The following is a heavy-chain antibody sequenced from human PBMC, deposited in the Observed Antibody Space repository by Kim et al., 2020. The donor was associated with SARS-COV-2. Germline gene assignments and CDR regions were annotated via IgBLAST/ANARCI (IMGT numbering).Heavy chain of an antibody. V-gene: IGHV1-18*01. CDR3: ARDGGALQWELLISGSYYYGMDV. D-gene: IGHD1-26*01. Sequence: ASVKVSCKASGYTFTSYGISWVRQAPGQGLEWMGWISAYNGNTNYAQKLQGRVTMTTDTSTSTAYMELRSLRSDDTAVYYCARDGGALQWELLISGSYYYGMDVWGQGTTVTVSS. CDR2: ISAYNGNT. J-gene: IGHJ6*02. CDR1: GYTFTSYG.